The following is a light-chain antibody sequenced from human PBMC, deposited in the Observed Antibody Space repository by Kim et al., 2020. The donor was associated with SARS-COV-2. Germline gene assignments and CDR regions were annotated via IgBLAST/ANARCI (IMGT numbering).Light chain of an antibody. CDR2: DKD. Sequence: SSELTQDPAVSVALGQTVKITCQGDSLRKYYASWYQQKPGQAPVLVIFDKDNRPSGIPDRFSGSTSGNTASLTITGAQAEDEGDYYCNSRGSGSSGHFYV. CDR1: SLRKYY. V-gene: IGLV3-19*01. CDR3: NSRGSGSSGHFYV. J-gene: IGLJ1*01.